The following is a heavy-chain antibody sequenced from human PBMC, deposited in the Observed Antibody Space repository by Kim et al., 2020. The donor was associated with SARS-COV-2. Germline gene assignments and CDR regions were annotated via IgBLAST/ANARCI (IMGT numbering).Heavy chain of an antibody. D-gene: IGHD2-2*01. CDR2: INAGNGNT. J-gene: IGHJ6*02. CDR1: GYTFTSYA. Sequence: ASVKVSCKASGYTFTSYAMHWVRQAPGQRLEWMGWINAGNGNTKYSQKFQGRVTITRDTSASTAYMELSSLRSEDTAVYYCARGLVVPAAADYYYGMDVWGQGTTVTVSS. V-gene: IGHV1-3*01. CDR3: ARGLVVPAAADYYYGMDV.